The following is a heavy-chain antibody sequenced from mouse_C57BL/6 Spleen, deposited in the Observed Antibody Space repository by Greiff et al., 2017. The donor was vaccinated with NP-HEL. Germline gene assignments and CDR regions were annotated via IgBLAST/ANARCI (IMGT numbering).Heavy chain of an antibody. Sequence: QVHVQQSGAELVKPGASVKLSCTASGYTFTSYWMHWVKQRPGQGLEWIGMIHPNSGSTNYNAKFQSKATLTVDKSSSTTYMQLSSLTSEDSAVYDYASRLGYNMDYWGQGTTLTVSS. V-gene: IGHV1-64*01. CDR1: GYTFTSYW. CDR3: ASRLGYNMDY. CDR2: IHPNSGST. J-gene: IGHJ2*01. D-gene: IGHD4-1*01.